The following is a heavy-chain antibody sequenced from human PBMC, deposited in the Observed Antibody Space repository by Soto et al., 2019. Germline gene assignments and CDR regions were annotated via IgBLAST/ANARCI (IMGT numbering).Heavy chain of an antibody. CDR2: ISSSGSTI. Sequence: PGGSLRLSCAASGFTFSDYYMSWIRQAPGKGLEWVSYISSSGSTIYYADSVKGRFTISRDNAKNSLYLQMNSLRAEDTAVYYCARDSRMAPGYSYGNFYFRDYYYGMDVWGQVTTVTVSS. J-gene: IGHJ6*02. D-gene: IGHD5-18*01. CDR3: ARDSRMAPGYSYGNFYFRDYYYGMDV. CDR1: GFTFSDYY. V-gene: IGHV3-11*01.